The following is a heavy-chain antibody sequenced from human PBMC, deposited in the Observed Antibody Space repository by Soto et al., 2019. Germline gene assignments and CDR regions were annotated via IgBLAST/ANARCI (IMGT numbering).Heavy chain of an antibody. J-gene: IGHJ3*02. V-gene: IGHV4-39*01. CDR2: VYYSGST. D-gene: IGHD3-16*01. CDR3: ASPTLGAFDI. Sequence: KSSETLSLTCTVSGGSISSSNYYWGWIRQPPGKGLEWIGSVYYSGSTSYNSSLKSRVTISVDTSKNQFSLRLSSVTAADTAVYYCASPTLGAFDIWRQGTMVTVSS. CDR1: GGSISSSNYY.